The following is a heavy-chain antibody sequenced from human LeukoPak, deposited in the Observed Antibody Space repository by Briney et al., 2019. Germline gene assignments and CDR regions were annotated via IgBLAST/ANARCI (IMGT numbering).Heavy chain of an antibody. Sequence: SETLSLTCTVSGGSISSYYWSWIRQPAGKGLEWIGRIYTSGSTNYNPSLKSRVTMSVDTSKNQFSLKLSSVTAADTAVYYCARVAATPPGAHPFDYWGQGTLVTVSS. CDR3: ARVAATPPGAHPFDY. J-gene: IGHJ4*02. V-gene: IGHV4-4*07. CDR1: GGSISSYY. D-gene: IGHD6-6*01. CDR2: IYTSGST.